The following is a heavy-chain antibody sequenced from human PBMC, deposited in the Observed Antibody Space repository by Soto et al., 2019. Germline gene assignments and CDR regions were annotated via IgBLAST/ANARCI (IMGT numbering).Heavy chain of an antibody. Sequence: QAQLVQSGAELKKPGSSGKVSCKASGDTFSGYPINWVRQAPGEGLEWMGRSIPVFGTTNDAQRFEGRVTFTADESTNTAYMELRGLLPEDTDVYYCARDGGFGELKYWGPGTLVTVSS. D-gene: IGHD3-10*01. CDR3: ARDGGFGELKY. J-gene: IGHJ4*02. CDR1: GDTFSGYP. CDR2: SIPVFGTT. V-gene: IGHV1-69*18.